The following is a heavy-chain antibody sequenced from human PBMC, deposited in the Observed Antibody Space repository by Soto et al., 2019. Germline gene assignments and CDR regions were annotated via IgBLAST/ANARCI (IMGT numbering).Heavy chain of an antibody. J-gene: IGHJ6*02. CDR2: IIPIFGTA. CDR1: GGTFSSYA. CDR3: ATTTVAHHLYYYYYGMDV. V-gene: IGHV1-69*06. Sequence: SVKVSCKASGGTFSSYAISWVRQAPGQGLEWMGGIIPIFGTANYAQKFQGRVTITADKSTSTAYMELSSLRSEDTAVYYCATTTVAHHLYYYYYGMDVWGQGATVTVSS. D-gene: IGHD4-4*01.